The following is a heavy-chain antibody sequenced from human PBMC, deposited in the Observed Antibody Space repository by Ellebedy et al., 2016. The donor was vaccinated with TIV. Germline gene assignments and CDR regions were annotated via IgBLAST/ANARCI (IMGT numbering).Heavy chain of an antibody. CDR2: IDHSGNT. CDR1: GGSFSGHY. CDR3: ARGSLRSQLWLL. D-gene: IGHD5-18*01. J-gene: IGHJ4*02. V-gene: IGHV4-34*01. Sequence: GSLRLSCAVYGGSFSGHYWSWFRQSPGKGLEWIGEIDHSGNTNYNPSLKSRVTISVDTSKNQFSLKLSSVTAADTAVYYCARGSLRSQLWLLWGQGTLVTVSS.